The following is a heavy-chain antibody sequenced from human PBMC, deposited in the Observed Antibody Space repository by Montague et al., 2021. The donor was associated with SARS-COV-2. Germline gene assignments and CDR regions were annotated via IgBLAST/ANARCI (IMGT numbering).Heavy chain of an antibody. D-gene: IGHD6-19*01. J-gene: IGHJ5*02. Sequence: SETLSLTCGVYGGSFSDFYWSWIRQPPGKGLEWITEINHSGSTNYNPSLKSRVTISLDTSNNQLSLKVSSVTAADTAVYYCARHGCSSGRHRCGFDPWGQGTLVTVSS. CDR3: ARHGCSSGRHRCGFDP. V-gene: IGHV4-34*01. CDR2: INHSGST. CDR1: GGSFSDFY.